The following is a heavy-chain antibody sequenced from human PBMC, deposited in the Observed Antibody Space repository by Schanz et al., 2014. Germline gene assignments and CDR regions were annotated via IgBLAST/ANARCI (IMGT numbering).Heavy chain of an antibody. CDR2: MYSSGST. J-gene: IGHJ5*02. D-gene: IGHD3-10*01. Sequence: QLQLQESGPGLVKASETLSLTCSVSGGSINSGGYRWGWIRQPPGKGLEWIGTMYSSGSTYYNPSHKGRVTISADTSRNQFPLKLISVTAADTALYYCARLRGGGVIITTWGQGTLVTVSS. V-gene: IGHV4-39*01. CDR3: ARLRGGGVIITT. CDR1: GGSINSGGYR.